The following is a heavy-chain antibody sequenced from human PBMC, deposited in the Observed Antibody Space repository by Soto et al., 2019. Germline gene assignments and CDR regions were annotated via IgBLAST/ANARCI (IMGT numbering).Heavy chain of an antibody. CDR2: ISGSGGST. D-gene: IGHD7-27*01. CDR1: GFTFTIFA. CDR3: AKEVSLGSTVDVGY. J-gene: IGHJ4*02. V-gene: IGHV3-23*01. Sequence: EVQLLESAGDLVQPGGSLRLSCAPSGFTFTIFAMSWVRQSPGKGLEWVSTISGSGGSTYYADAVKGRFTISRDNSMVTLYLQMNSLRVEDTAIYYCAKEVSLGSTVDVGYWGQGTLVSVSS.